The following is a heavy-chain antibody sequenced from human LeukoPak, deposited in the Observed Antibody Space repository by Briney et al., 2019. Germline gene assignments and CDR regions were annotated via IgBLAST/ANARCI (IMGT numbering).Heavy chain of an antibody. CDR3: AKDPPYPYCSSTSCPGDY. Sequence: GGSLRLSCAASGFTFSSYAMSWVRQAPGKGLEWVSAISGSGGSTYYADSVKGRFTISRDNSKNTLYLQMNSLRAEDTAVYYCAKDPPYPYCSSTSCPGDYWGQGARVIVSS. D-gene: IGHD2-2*01. J-gene: IGHJ4*02. CDR1: GFTFSSYA. CDR2: ISGSGGST. V-gene: IGHV3-23*01.